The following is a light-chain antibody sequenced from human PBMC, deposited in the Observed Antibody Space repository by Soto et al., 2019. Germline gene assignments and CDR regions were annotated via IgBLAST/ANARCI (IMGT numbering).Light chain of an antibody. CDR1: SSDGGGYNY. V-gene: IGLV2-14*01. CDR3: SSYTSSSPNVV. CDR2: DVS. Sequence: QSALTQPASVSGSPGQSITISCTGTSSDGGGYNYVSWYQQHPGKAPKLMIYDVSNRPSGVSNRFSGSKSGNTASLTISGLQAEDEADYYCSSYTSSSPNVVFGGGTKLTVL. J-gene: IGLJ2*01.